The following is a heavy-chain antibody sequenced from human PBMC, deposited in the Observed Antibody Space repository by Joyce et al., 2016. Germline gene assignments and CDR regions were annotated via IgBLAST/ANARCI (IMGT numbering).Heavy chain of an antibody. D-gene: IGHD6-19*01. J-gene: IGHJ4*02. Sequence: QLQLQESGPGLVKPSQTLSLTCTVSGGSIRADGYYWSWIRHHPGKGLEWIGYIYHSGSTYYNPSLESRVSISADTSENQFYLKLSSVTAADTAVYYCAREYVSVAGTGIWGQGTLVTVSS. CDR2: IYHSGST. V-gene: IGHV4-31*03. CDR3: AREYVSVAGTGI. CDR1: GGSIRADGYY.